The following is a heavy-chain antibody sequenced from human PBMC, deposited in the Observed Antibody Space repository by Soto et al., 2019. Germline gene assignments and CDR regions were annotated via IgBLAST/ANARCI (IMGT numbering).Heavy chain of an antibody. D-gene: IGHD6-13*01. CDR3: ARGVEQQLVLRYYYGMDV. CDR1: GGSFSGYY. CDR2: INHSGST. Sequence: SETLSLTCAVYGGSFSGYYWSWIRQPPGKGLEWIGEINHSGSTNYNPSLKSRVTISVDTSKNQFSLKLSSVTAADTAVYYCARGVEQQLVLRYYYGMDVWGQGITVTVS. J-gene: IGHJ6*02. V-gene: IGHV4-34*01.